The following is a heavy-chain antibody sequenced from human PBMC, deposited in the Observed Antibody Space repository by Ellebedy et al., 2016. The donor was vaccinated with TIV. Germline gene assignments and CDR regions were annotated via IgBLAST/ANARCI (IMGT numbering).Heavy chain of an antibody. Sequence: SETLSLTXTVSGGSISSYYWSWIRQPPGKGLEWIGYIYYSGSTNYNPSLKSRVTISVDTSKNQFSLKLSSVTAADTAVYYCARDIKFGMVVDLWGQGTLVTVSS. J-gene: IGHJ5*02. CDR2: IYYSGST. CDR3: ARDIKFGMVVDL. V-gene: IGHV4-59*01. D-gene: IGHD3-16*01. CDR1: GGSISSYY.